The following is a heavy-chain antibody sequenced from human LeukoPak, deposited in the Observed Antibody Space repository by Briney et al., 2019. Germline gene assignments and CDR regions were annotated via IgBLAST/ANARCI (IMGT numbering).Heavy chain of an antibody. CDR1: GGSISSSSYY. J-gene: IGHJ3*02. V-gene: IGHV4-39*01. CDR3: RLWSAGYAFDI. CDR2: NYYSGST. D-gene: IGHD5-18*01. Sequence: SEALSLTCTVSGGSISSSSYYWGWIRPPPGKGLEWVGWNYYSGSTYYNPPLTSRVTISVDTSKNQFSLKLSSVTAADTAVYYCRLWSAGYAFDIWGQGTMVTVSS.